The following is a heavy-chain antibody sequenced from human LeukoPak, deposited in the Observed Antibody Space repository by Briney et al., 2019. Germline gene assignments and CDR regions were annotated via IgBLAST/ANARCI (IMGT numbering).Heavy chain of an antibody. J-gene: IGHJ4*02. CDR2: IWYDGSNK. V-gene: IGHV3-33*06. Sequence: GGSLRLSCAAYGFTFSSYGMHWVRQAPGKGLEWVAVIWYDGSNKYYADSVKGRFTISRDNSKNTLYLQMNSLRAEDTAVYYCAKDLGDTAMVFYYFDYWGQGTLVTVSS. D-gene: IGHD5-18*01. CDR1: GFTFSSYG. CDR3: AKDLGDTAMVFYYFDY.